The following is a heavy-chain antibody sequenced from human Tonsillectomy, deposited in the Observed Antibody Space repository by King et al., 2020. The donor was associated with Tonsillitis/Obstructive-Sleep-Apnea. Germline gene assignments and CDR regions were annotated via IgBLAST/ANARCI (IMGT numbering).Heavy chain of an antibody. CDR3: ARTEYSNNDLYFDL. V-gene: IGHV3-74*01. J-gene: IGHJ2*01. D-gene: IGHD6-6*01. Sequence: VQLVESGGGLVQPGGSLRLSCAASGFTFSSYWMHWVRQAPGKGLVWVSRINSDGSSTSYADSVKGRFTISRDNAKNTLYLQMNSLRDEDTAVYYCARTEYSNNDLYFDLWGRGTLVTVSS. CDR2: INSDGSST. CDR1: GFTFSSYW.